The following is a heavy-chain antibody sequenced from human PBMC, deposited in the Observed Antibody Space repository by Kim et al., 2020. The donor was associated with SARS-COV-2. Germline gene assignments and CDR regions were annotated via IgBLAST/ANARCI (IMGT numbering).Heavy chain of an antibody. Sequence: SETLSLTCTVSGGSISSSSYYWGWIRQPPGKGLEWIGSIYYSGSTYYNPSLKSRVTISVDTSKNQFSLKLSSVTAADTAVYYCARHMAHSYGYFHVTPKPPLDYWGQGTLVTVSS. CDR3: ARHMAHSYGYFHVTPKPPLDY. CDR2: IYYSGST. CDR1: GGSISSSSYY. V-gene: IGHV4-39*01. D-gene: IGHD5-18*01. J-gene: IGHJ4*02.